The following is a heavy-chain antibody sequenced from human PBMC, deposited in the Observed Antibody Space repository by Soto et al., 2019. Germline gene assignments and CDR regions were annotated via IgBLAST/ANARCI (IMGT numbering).Heavy chain of an antibody. V-gene: IGHV1-24*01. J-gene: IGHJ4*02. Sequence: ASVKVSCKISGHTLTEFSIHWVRQAPGKGLEWMGGFDPEDGETIYAQKFQGRVTMTEDTSTDTAYMELSSLRSEDTAVYYCARGRGIYYDSSGYQYYFDYWGQGTLVTVSS. CDR3: ARGRGIYYDSSGYQYYFDY. CDR1: GHTLTEFS. D-gene: IGHD3-22*01. CDR2: FDPEDGET.